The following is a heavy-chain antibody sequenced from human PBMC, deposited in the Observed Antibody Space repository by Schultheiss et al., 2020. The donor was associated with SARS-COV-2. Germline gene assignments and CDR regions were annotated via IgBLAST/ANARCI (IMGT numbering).Heavy chain of an antibody. D-gene: IGHD3-22*01. CDR1: GGSISSGGYY. V-gene: IGHV4-31*03. J-gene: IGHJ5*02. CDR2: IYYSGST. CDR3: AKAYDSSADNWFDP. Sequence: SETLSLTCTVSGGSISSGGYYWSWIRQHPGKGLEWIGYIYYSGSTYYNPSLKSRVTISVDTSKNQFSLKLSSVTAADTAVYYCAKAYDSSADNWFDPWGQGTLITVSS.